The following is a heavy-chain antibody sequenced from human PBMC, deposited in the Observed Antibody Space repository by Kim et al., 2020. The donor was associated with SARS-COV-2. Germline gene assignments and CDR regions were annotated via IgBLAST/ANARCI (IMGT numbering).Heavy chain of an antibody. CDR3: ARDRGVYYYDSSGYYSRY. CDR1: GYTFTSYG. J-gene: IGHJ4*02. D-gene: IGHD3-22*01. Sequence: ASVKVSCKASGYTFTSYGISWVRQAPGQGLEWMGWISAYNGNTNYAQKLQGRVTMTTDTSTSTAYMELRSLRSDDTAVYYCARDRGVYYYDSSGYYSRYWGQGTLVTVSS. CDR2: ISAYNGNT. V-gene: IGHV1-18*04.